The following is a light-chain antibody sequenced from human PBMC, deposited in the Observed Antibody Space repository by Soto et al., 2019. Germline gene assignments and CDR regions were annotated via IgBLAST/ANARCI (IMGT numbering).Light chain of an antibody. CDR3: QQLNSFPLT. Sequence: IQLTQSPSSLSASVGDRVLITCRASQGISSYLAWYQQKPGKAPKLLIYAASTLPSGVPSRFSGSGSGTDFTLIISSLQPEDFAAYYCQQLNSFPLTFGEGTKVQI. V-gene: IGKV1-9*01. J-gene: IGKJ4*01. CDR1: QGISSY. CDR2: AAS.